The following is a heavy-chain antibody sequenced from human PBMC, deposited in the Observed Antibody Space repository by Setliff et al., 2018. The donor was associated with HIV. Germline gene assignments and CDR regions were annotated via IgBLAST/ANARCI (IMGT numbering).Heavy chain of an antibody. Sequence: ASETLSLTCNVSGVSLKSHYWGWIRRPPGKALEWIGYIDFTGNSNYNPSLKSRVTISVDTSKNQFSLKLSSVTAADTAVYYCARGGGFLEWLSPMDVWGRGTTVTV. V-gene: IGHV4-59*08. CDR2: IDFTGNS. CDR3: ARGGGFLEWLSPMDV. J-gene: IGHJ6*03. CDR1: GVSLKSHY. D-gene: IGHD3-3*01.